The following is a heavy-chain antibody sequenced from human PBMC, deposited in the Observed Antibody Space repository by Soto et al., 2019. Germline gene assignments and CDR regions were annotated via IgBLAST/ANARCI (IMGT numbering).Heavy chain of an antibody. CDR3: ARDAGGIAVAPRYFDY. D-gene: IGHD6-19*01. CDR2: INPNSGGT. J-gene: IGHJ4*02. CDR1: GYTFTGYY. V-gene: IGHV1-2*04. Sequence: ASVKVSCKASGYTFTGYYMHWVRQAPGQGLEWMGWINPNSGGTNYAQKFQGWVTMTRDTSISTAYMELSRLRSDDTAVYYCARDAGGIAVAPRYFDYWGQGTLVTVSS.